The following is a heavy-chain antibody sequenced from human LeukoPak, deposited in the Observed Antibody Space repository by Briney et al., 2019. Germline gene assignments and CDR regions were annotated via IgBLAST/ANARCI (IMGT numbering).Heavy chain of an antibody. J-gene: IGHJ2*01. D-gene: IGHD3-22*01. CDR3: ARDFYYYDSSGSLWYFDL. CDR2: IYHSGST. CDR1: GGSISRYY. V-gene: IGHV4-59*01. Sequence: SETLSLTCAVSGGSISRYYWSWIRQPPGKGLEWIGYIYHSGSTNYNPSLKSRVTISVDTSKNQFSLKLSSVTAADTAVYYCARDFYYYDSSGSLWYFDLWGRGTLVTVSS.